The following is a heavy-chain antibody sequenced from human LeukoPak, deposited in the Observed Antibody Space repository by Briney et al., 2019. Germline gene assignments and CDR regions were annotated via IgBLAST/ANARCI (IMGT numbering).Heavy chain of an antibody. Sequence: PSDTLSLTCTVSGGSISSYYWSWIRQPAGKGLEWIGRISTSGSTNYNPSLKSRVTMSVDTSKNQFSLKLSSVTAADTAVYYCARDLLIRGWLFDAFDIWGQGTMVTVSS. J-gene: IGHJ3*02. CDR3: ARDLLIRGWLFDAFDI. D-gene: IGHD3-9*01. CDR1: GGSISSYY. V-gene: IGHV4-4*07. CDR2: ISTSGST.